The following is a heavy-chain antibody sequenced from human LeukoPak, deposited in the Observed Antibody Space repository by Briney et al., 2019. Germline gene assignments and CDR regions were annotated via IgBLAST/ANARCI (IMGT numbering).Heavy chain of an antibody. CDR1: GFTFSTYS. CDR2: ISSSSSYI. D-gene: IGHD6-13*01. CDR3: AREPGIAAAGPTAYFDY. J-gene: IGHJ4*02. Sequence: GGSLRLSCAASGFTFSTYSMNWVRQAPGKGLEWVSSISSSSSYIYYADSVKGRFTISRDNAKNSLYLQMNSLRAEDTAVYYCAREPGIAAAGPTAYFDYWGQGTLVTVSS. V-gene: IGHV3-21*01.